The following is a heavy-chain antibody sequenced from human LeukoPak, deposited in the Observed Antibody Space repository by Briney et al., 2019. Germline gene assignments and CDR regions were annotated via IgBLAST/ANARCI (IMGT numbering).Heavy chain of an antibody. CDR1: GGSISSYY. CDR3: AREGDYVWGSYRQGFDY. D-gene: IGHD3-16*02. CDR2: IYYSGST. J-gene: IGHJ4*02. Sequence: SETLSLTCTVSGGSISSYYWSWIRQPPGKGLEWIGYIYYSGSTNYNPSLKSRVTISVDTSKNQFSLKLSSVTAADTAVYYCAREGDYVWGSYRQGFDYWGQGTLVTVSS. V-gene: IGHV4-59*12.